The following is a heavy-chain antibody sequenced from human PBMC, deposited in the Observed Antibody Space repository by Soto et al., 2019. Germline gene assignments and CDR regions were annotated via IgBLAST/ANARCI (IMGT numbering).Heavy chain of an antibody. Sequence: SVSNAWMNWVRQAPGKGLEWVGRIKSKTDGGTTDYAEPVKGRFNISRDDSKNTLYLQMNSLKTEDTAVYYCTTYSSGKPFFDYWGQGTLVTVSS. CDR2: IKSKTDGGTT. V-gene: IGHV3-15*07. D-gene: IGHD6-19*01. CDR1: SVSNAW. CDR3: TTYSSGKPFFDY. J-gene: IGHJ4*02.